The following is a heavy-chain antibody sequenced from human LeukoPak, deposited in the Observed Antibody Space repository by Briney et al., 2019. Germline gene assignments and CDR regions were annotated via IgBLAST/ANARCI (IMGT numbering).Heavy chain of an antibody. V-gene: IGHV1-3*01. CDR2: INAGNGNT. J-gene: IGHJ4*02. CDR3: ARDLSSHIVVVTAVFDY. D-gene: IGHD2-21*02. CDR1: GYTFTSYA. Sequence: ASVKVSCKASGYTFTSYAMHWVRQAPGQRLEWMGWINAGNGNTKYSQKFQGRVTITRDTSASTAYMELSSLRSEDTAVYYCARDLSSHIVVVTAVFDYWGQGTLVTVSS.